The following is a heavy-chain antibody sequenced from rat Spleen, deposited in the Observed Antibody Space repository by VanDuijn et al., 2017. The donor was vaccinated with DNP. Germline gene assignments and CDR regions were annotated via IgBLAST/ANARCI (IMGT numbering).Heavy chain of an antibody. V-gene: IGHV5-25*01. Sequence: EVQLVESGGGLVQPGRSMKLSCAASGFAFSNSDMAWVRQAPTKGLEWVASISSSGGTIYYRDSVQGRFTLSRDNAKSTLYLQMNSLRSEDMATYYCVRWNSGHFDYWGQGVMVTVSS. CDR3: VRWNSGHFDY. D-gene: IGHD4-3*01. J-gene: IGHJ2*01. CDR2: ISSSGGTI. CDR1: GFAFSNSD.